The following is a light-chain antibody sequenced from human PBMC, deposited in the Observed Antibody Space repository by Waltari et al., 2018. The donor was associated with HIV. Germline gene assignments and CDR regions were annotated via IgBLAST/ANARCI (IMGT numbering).Light chain of an antibody. CDR2: DID. J-gene: IGLJ2*01. CDR1: STDSRFYQH. Sequence: QSALTQPASGSGFPGQTINISCTGISTDSRFYQHVSWYQQHPGSVPRLIIYDIDSRPAGISDHFSGSRSGDSASLTISGLQSGDEAHYFCASNRLDSTLVVGGGTKLTIL. CDR3: ASNRLDSTLV. V-gene: IGLV2-14*03.